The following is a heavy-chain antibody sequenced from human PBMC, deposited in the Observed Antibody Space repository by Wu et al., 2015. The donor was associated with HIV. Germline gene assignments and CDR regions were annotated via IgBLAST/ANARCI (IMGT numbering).Heavy chain of an antibody. CDR3: ARDSSYYGAGSDYIFDF. J-gene: IGHJ4*02. V-gene: IGHV1-69*12. CDR1: GETFGTYA. CDR2: FSPFFGTT. Sequence: QVQLLQSGAEVKKPGSSVKVSCKASGETFGTYAVSWVRQAPGQGLEWMGGFSPFFGTTHYAQKFQGRVTITADQSTNTAYMQLNILRSEDTALYYCARDSSYYGAGSDYIFDFWGQGTLITVSS. D-gene: IGHD3-10*01.